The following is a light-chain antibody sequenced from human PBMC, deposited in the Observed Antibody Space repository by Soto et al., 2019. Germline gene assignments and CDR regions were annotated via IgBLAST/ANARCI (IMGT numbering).Light chain of an antibody. CDR3: QSYDNSLSGYV. V-gene: IGLV1-44*01. CDR1: SANIGSNT. J-gene: IGLJ1*01. CDR2: SNN. Sequence: QSVLTQPPSASGTPGQRVTISCSGSSANIGSNTVNWYQQLPGTAPKLLIYSNNQRPSGVPDRFSGSKSGTSASLAITGLQAEDEAVYYCQSYDNSLSGYVFXGGTKVTVL.